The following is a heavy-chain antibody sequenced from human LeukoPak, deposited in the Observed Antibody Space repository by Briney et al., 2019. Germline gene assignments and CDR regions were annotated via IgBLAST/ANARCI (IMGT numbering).Heavy chain of an antibody. D-gene: IGHD3-22*01. CDR2: FDPEDGET. J-gene: IGHJ4*02. CDR3: ATGRVGVWNVVLFDY. CDR1: GYTLTELS. Sequence: ASGKVSCKVSGYTLTELSMHWVRQAPGKGLEWMGGFDPEDGETIYAQKFQGRVTMSEDTSTDTAYMELSSLRSEDTAVYYCATGRVGVWNVVLFDYWGQGTLVTVSS. V-gene: IGHV1-24*01.